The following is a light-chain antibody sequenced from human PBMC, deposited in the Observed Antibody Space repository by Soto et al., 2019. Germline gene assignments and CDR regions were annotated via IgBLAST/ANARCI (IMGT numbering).Light chain of an antibody. CDR1: QNINNL. J-gene: IGKJ1*01. Sequence: DIQMTQSPSTLSASVGHRVTITCRASQNINNLLAWYQQKPGKAPNLRIYKESSLESGVPSRFSGSGYGTEFTLTISSLQPEDFATFYCQQYSTYSRAFGQGTKVEIK. V-gene: IGKV1-5*03. CDR3: QQYSTYSRA. CDR2: KES.